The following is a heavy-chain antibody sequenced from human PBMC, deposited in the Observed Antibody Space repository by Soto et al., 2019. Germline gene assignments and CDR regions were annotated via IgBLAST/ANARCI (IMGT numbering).Heavy chain of an antibody. J-gene: IGHJ6*02. CDR3: AKVFGVATKHYYYSGMDV. D-gene: IGHD5-12*01. V-gene: IGHV3-30*18. CDR1: GFTFSSYG. CDR2: ISYDGSNK. Sequence: QVQLVESGGGVVQPGRSLRLSCAASGFTFSSYGMHWVRQAPGKGLEWVAVISYDGSNKYYADSVKGRFAISRDNTKNTMELQMSSLRAEDTAEYYCAKVFGVATKHYYYSGMDVWGQGAAVTVSS.